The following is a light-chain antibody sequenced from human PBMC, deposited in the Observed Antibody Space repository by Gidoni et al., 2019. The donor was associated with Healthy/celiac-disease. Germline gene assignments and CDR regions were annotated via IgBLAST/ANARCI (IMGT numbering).Light chain of an antibody. J-gene: IGLJ2*01. V-gene: IGLV3-25*02. Sequence: SYELTQPPSVSVSPGQTARITCSGDALPKQDAYWYQQKPGQAPVLVIYKDSERPSGIPERFSGSSSGTTVTLNISGVQAEDEDDYYCKSADSSEEVFGGGTKLTVL. CDR3: KSADSSEEV. CDR2: KDS. CDR1: ALPKQD.